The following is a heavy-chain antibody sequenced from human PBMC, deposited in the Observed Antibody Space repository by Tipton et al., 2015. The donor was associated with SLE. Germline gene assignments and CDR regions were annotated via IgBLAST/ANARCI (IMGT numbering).Heavy chain of an antibody. J-gene: IGHJ4*02. CDR1: GGSISSGGYY. CDR3: ARGFFHDYWSAEQGRKSFYFDN. D-gene: IGHD3-3*01. Sequence: TLSLTCTVSGGSISSGGYYWTWIRQLPGKGLEWIGSIYYSGATYYSPSLKSRVTISLDTSKNQFSLILNSVTAADTAVYFCARGFFHDYWSAEQGRKSFYFDNWGQGALVTVSS. CDR2: IYYSGAT. V-gene: IGHV4-39*07.